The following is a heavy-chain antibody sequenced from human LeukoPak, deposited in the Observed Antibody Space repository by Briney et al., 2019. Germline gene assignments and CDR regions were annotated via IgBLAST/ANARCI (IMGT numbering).Heavy chain of an antibody. Sequence: SSETLRLSCAVYGGSFSGYYWSWIRQPPGKGLEWIGEINHSGSTNYNPSLKSRGTISVDTSKNQFSLKLSSVTAADTAVYYCASPSPRGNYDSSGYYYYFDYWGQGTVDTVSS. CDR2: INHSGST. J-gene: IGHJ4*02. CDR3: ASPSPRGNYDSSGYYYYFDY. CDR1: GGSFSGYY. D-gene: IGHD3-22*01. V-gene: IGHV4-34*01.